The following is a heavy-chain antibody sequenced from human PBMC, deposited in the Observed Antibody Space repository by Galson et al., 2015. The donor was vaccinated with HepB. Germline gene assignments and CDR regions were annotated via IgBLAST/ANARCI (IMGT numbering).Heavy chain of an antibody. V-gene: IGHV1-69*13. CDR3: ARSEYGFRAAAGTPYDY. CDR2: IIPIFGTA. D-gene: IGHD6-13*01. Sequence: SVKVSCKASGGTFSSYAISWVRQAPGQGLEWMGGIIPIFGTANYAQKFQGRVTITADESTSTAYMELSSLRSEDTAVYYCARSEYGFRAAAGTPYDYWGQGTLVTVSS. J-gene: IGHJ4*02. CDR1: GGTFSSYA.